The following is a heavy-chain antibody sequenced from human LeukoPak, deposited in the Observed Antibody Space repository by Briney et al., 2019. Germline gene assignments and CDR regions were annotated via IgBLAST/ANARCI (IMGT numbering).Heavy chain of an antibody. V-gene: IGHV4-39*07. CDR2: IYYSGST. CDR3: ARDDYWEPYDI. D-gene: IGHD4/OR15-4a*01. CDR1: GGSISSSSYY. Sequence: SETLSLTCTVSGGSISSSSYYWGWIRQPPGRGLEWIGTIYYSGSTYYNPSPKSRVTISVDTSKSQFSLKLRSVTAADTAVYYCARDDYWEPYDIWGQGTMVTVSS. J-gene: IGHJ3*02.